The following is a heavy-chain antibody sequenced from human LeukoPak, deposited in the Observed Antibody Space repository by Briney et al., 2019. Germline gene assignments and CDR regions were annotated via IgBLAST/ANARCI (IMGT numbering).Heavy chain of an antibody. CDR3: ARHDSSAWYGGVDH. Sequence: PSETLSLTCTVSGSLSSHYWSWIRQPPGKGLEWIGYIYYSGSTNYNPSLKSRVTISVDTSKNQFSLKLSSVTAADTAVYYCARHDSSAWYGGVDHWGQGTLVTVSS. J-gene: IGHJ4*02. CDR1: GSLSSHY. V-gene: IGHV4-59*08. D-gene: IGHD6-19*01. CDR2: IYYSGST.